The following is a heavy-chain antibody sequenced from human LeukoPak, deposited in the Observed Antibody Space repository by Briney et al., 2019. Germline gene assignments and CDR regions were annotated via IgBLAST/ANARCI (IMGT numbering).Heavy chain of an antibody. D-gene: IGHD5-18*01. V-gene: IGHV3-23*01. Sequence: GGSLRLSCAASGFTFSNYAMSWVRQAPGKGLEWVSSITASGDTTYYADSLKGRFTISRDDAKNSLYLQMNSLRAEDTAVYYCARDPRGYSYGYEMDVWGKGTTVTVSS. CDR3: ARDPRGYSYGYEMDV. CDR2: ITASGDTT. J-gene: IGHJ6*04. CDR1: GFTFSNYA.